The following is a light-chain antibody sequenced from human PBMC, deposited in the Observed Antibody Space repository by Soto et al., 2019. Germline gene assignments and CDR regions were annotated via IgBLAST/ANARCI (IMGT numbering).Light chain of an antibody. CDR2: GAS. Sequence: ETVMTQSPATLSVAPGERATLSCRASLTVSSNLAWYQQKPGQAPRLLIYGASIRATGIPDRFSGSGAGTEFTLTISSLQPEDSAVYFCQQYMNWPPWTFGQGTRVEIK. J-gene: IGKJ1*01. CDR1: LTVSSN. CDR3: QQYMNWPPWT. V-gene: IGKV3-15*01.